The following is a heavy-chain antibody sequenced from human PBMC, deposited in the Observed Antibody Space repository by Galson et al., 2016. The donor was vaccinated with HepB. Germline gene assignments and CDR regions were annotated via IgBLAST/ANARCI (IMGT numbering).Heavy chain of an antibody. Sequence: SVKVSCTASGYTFNTYNMHWVRQSPGQGLGWMGIIQPSGGNTIYAQKFQDRITMTRDTSTSTVYLELISLRSEDTAVYYCARELDHPFYFDYWGQGTLLTVSS. J-gene: IGHJ4*02. V-gene: IGHV1-46*02. D-gene: IGHD1-14*01. CDR2: IQPSGGNT. CDR1: GYTFNTYN. CDR3: ARELDHPFYFDY.